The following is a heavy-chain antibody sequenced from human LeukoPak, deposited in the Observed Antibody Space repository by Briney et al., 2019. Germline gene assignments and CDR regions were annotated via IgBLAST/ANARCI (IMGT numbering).Heavy chain of an antibody. D-gene: IGHD6-6*01. J-gene: IGHJ4*02. V-gene: IGHV1-2*02. CDR1: GYTFTGYY. CDR2: INPNSGGT. CDR3: ARDSDSSSSYPY. Sequence: ASVKVSCKASGYTFTGYYMHWVRQAPGQGLEWMGWINPNSGGTNYAQKFQGRVTMTRDTSISTAYMELSRLRSDDTAVYYCARDSDSSSSYPYWGQGTLVTVPS.